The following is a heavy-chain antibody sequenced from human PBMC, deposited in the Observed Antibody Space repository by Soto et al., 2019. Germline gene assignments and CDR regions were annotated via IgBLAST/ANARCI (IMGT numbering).Heavy chain of an antibody. D-gene: IGHD3-16*01. CDR1: GGSISSGGYY. Sequence: QVQLQESGPGLVKPSQTLSLTCTVSGGSISSGGYYWSWIRQHPGKGLEWIGYIYYRGSTYYNPYLTCRFTIPLATSNDPFSLKRSSVSAAHTAVHDCARGLRLGDYYGLDVWGHGTTVTVSS. CDR3: ARGLRLGDYYGLDV. CDR2: IYYRGST. J-gene: IGHJ6*02. V-gene: IGHV4-31*03.